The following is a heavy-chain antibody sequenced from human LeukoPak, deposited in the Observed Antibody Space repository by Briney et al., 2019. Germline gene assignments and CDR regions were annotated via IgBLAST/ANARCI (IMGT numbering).Heavy chain of an antibody. J-gene: IGHJ6*03. CDR3: ARGAEEVPTAMGVYYYYFLDV. D-gene: IGHD2-2*01. V-gene: IGHV3-74*01. Sequence: GGSLRLSCAASGFTFSNNWMHWVRQAPGKGLVWVSRVNPDGRRTDYAGSVKGRFTISRDNAKNTPYLQLNSLRAEDTAVYYCARGAEEVPTAMGVYYYYFLDVWGKGTTVTVSS. CDR2: VNPDGRRT. CDR1: GFTFSNNW.